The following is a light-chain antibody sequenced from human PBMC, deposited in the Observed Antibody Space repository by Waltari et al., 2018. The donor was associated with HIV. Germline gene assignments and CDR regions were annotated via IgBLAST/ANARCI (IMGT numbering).Light chain of an antibody. Sequence: QSVLTQPPSVSAAPGQKVTISCSGSSSNFGNSFVSWYQHLPGAAPKLLIYDNNKPPSGISDRFSGSKSGTSATLAITGLQTGDEADYYCGTWDSSLGAGVFGGGTRLTVL. CDR2: DNN. V-gene: IGLV1-51*01. J-gene: IGLJ3*02. CDR3: GTWDSSLGAGV. CDR1: SSNFGNSF.